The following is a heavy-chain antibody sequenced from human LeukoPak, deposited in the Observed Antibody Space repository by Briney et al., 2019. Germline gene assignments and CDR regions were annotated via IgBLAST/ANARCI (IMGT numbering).Heavy chain of an antibody. CDR1: GGSISSGGYS. CDR2: IYHSGST. J-gene: IGHJ4*02. Sequence: SHTLSLTCAVSGGSISSGGYSWSWLRQPPGKGLEWIGYIYHSGSTYYNPSLKSRVTISVDRSKNQFSLKLSSVTVADTAVYYCAREVVRGSIGYFDYWGQGTLVTVSS. D-gene: IGHD3-10*01. V-gene: IGHV4-30-2*01. CDR3: AREVVRGSIGYFDY.